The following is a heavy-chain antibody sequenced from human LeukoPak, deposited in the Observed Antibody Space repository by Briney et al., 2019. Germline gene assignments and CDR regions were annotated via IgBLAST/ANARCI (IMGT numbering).Heavy chain of an antibody. CDR3: ARDWAYCGGDCYFPFDY. CDR2: ISYSGST. D-gene: IGHD2-21*02. V-gene: IGHV4-59*12. J-gene: IGHJ4*02. CDR1: GDSISSYY. Sequence: SETLSLTCTVSGDSISSYYWSWIRQPPGKGLEWIGYISYSGSTNYSPSLRSRVTISVDTSRNQFSLKLSSVTAADTAVYYCARDWAYCGGDCYFPFDYWGQGTLVTVSS.